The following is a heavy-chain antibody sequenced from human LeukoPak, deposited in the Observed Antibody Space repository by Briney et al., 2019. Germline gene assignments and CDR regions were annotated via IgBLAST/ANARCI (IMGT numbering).Heavy chain of an antibody. CDR1: GGTFSSYA. J-gene: IGHJ4*02. Sequence: ASVKVSCKASGGTFSSYAISWVRQAPGQGLEWMGWINPKSGATSYAQKFQGSVTMTRDTSISTVYMELSRLRSDDTAVYYCARDWYSDSSGSFDYWGQGTLVTVSS. CDR2: INPKSGAT. V-gene: IGHV1-2*02. CDR3: ARDWYSDSSGSFDY. D-gene: IGHD3-22*01.